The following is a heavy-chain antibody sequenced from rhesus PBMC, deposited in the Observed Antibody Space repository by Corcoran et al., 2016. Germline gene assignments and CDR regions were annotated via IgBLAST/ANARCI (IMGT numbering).Heavy chain of an antibody. Sequence: QVQLQESGPGLVKPSETLSLTCAVSGGSFSSYWWSWIRQPPGKGLEWIGETNGNSGSTNYNPSRKSLVSSSKDASKNQFSLKLSSVTAADTAVYYCARRGYSGYSYGDYFDYWGQGVLVTVSS. CDR2: TNGNSGST. CDR1: GGSFSSYW. V-gene: IGHV4-80*01. CDR3: ARRGYSGYSYGDYFDY. D-gene: IGHD5-42*01. J-gene: IGHJ4*01.